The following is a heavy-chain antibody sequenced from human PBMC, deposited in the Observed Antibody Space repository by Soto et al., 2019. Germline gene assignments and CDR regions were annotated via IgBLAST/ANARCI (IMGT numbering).Heavy chain of an antibody. V-gene: IGHV3-30*18. CDR2: ISYDGSNK. CDR3: AKDLHYYDSSGYTLDY. D-gene: IGHD3-22*01. CDR1: GFTFSSYG. J-gene: IGHJ4*02. Sequence: GGSLRLSCAASGFTFSSYGMHWVRQAPGKGLEWVAVISYDGSNKYYADSVKGRFTISRDNSKNTLYLQMNSLRAEDTALYYCAKDLHYYDSSGYTLDYWGQGTLVTVSS.